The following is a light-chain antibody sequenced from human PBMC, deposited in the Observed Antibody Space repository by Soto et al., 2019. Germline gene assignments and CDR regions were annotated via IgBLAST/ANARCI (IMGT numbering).Light chain of an antibody. Sequence: QSALTQPASVSGSPGQWITISCTGTSSNVGGYNYVSWYQQHPGKVPKLMIYGVSNRPSGVSNRFSGSKSGNTASLTISGLQAEDDADYYSSYYSSSSTRVFGGGTKLTVL. CDR1: SSNVGGYNY. CDR2: GVS. V-gene: IGLV2-14*01. CDR3: SYYSSSSTRV. J-gene: IGLJ3*02.